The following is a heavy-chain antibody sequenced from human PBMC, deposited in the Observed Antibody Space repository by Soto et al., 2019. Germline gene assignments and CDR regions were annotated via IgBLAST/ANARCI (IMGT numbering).Heavy chain of an antibody. CDR2: IYPTGKT. V-gene: IGHV4-30-2*01. J-gene: IGHJ6*02. D-gene: IGHD3-16*01. CDR1: GGSISSGGYS. Sequence: PSETLSLTCTVSGGSISSGGYSWSWIRQTPGKGLEWIGYIYPTGKTYYNPSLMNRATLSIDTSQNQFSLQLTSVTAADTAVYFCARAPPGPAPRWGVWGHGXTVTVYS. CDR3: ARAPPGPAPRWGV.